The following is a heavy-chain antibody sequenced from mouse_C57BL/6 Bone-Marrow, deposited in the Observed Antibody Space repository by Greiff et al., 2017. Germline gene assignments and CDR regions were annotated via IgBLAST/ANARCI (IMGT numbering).Heavy chain of an antibody. CDR2: INPNNGGT. V-gene: IGHV1-26*01. Sequence: VQLQQSGPELVKPGASVKISCKASGYTFTDYYMNWVKQSHGKSLEWIGDINPNNGGTSYNQKFKGKATLTVDKSSSTAYMELRSLTSEDSAVYYCARDYGNYDYWYFDVWGTGTTVTVSS. CDR3: ARDYGNYDYWYFDV. CDR1: GYTFTDYY. J-gene: IGHJ1*03. D-gene: IGHD2-1*01.